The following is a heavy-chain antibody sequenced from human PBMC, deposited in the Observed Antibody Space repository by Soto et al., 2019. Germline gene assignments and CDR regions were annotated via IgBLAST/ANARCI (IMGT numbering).Heavy chain of an antibody. J-gene: IGHJ4*02. Sequence: QVQLVESGGGVVQPGRSLRLSCAASGFTFSSYGMHWVRQAPGKGLEWVAVIWYDGSNKYYADSVKGRFTISRDNSKNTLYLQMNSLRAEDTAVYYCAGEGLGGSPYTYYFDYWGQGTLVTVSS. CDR1: GFTFSSYG. D-gene: IGHD3-16*01. CDR3: AGEGLGGSPYTYYFDY. V-gene: IGHV3-33*01. CDR2: IWYDGSNK.